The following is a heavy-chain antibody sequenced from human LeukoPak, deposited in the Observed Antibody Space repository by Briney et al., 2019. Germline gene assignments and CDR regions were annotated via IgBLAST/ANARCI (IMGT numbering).Heavy chain of an antibody. V-gene: IGHV4-59*08. D-gene: IGHD1-26*01. CDR1: GRSLNSYY. CDR3: ARQPVGGYYFDY. Sequence: SDTLSLPCTVSGRSLNSYYWSWIRQPPRKGLDWIAYIYYSENTHYNPSIKSRVTISVDTSEDQFSLKLSSVTAADTAVYYCARQPVGGYYFDYWGQGTLVTVSS. CDR2: IYYSENT. J-gene: IGHJ4*02.